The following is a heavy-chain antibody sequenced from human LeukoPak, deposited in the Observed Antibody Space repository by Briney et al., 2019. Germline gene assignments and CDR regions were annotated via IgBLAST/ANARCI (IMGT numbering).Heavy chain of an antibody. CDR1: GGSISSYY. D-gene: IGHD1-26*01. CDR2: IYYSGST. CDR3: ARDRSGSYYYYYMDV. J-gene: IGHJ6*03. V-gene: IGHV4-39*07. Sequence: SETLSITCTVSGGSISSYYWGWIRQPPGKGLEWIGSIYYSGSTYYNPSLKSRVTISVDTSKNQFSLKLSSVTAADTAVYYCARDRSGSYYYYYMDVWGKGTTVTVSS.